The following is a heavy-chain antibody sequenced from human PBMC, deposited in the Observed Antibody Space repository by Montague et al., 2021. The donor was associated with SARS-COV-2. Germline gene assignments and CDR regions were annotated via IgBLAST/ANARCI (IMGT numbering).Heavy chain of an antibody. J-gene: IGHJ2*01. V-gene: IGHV4-31*03. CDR3: ARSPEPRFILIITSLNWYFDL. Sequence: TLSLTCTVSGGSISSGGYYWSWIRQHPGKGLEWIGHIYNSGSTNYNPSLKSRVTISVDTSKNQFSLKMSSVTAADTAVYYCARSPEPRFILIITSLNWYFDLWGRGTLVTVSS. CDR2: IYNSGST. CDR1: GGSISSGGYY. D-gene: IGHD3-9*01.